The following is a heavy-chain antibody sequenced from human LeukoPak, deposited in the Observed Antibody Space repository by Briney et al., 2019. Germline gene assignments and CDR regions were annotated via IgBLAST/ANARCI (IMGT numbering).Heavy chain of an antibody. D-gene: IGHD3-10*01. CDR2: IYYSGST. Sequence: PSETLSLTCTVPGGSISSGDYYWSWIRQPPGKGLEWIGYIYYSGSTYYNPSLKSRVTISVDTSKNQFSLKLSSVTAADTAVYYCARDSPYGSENWFDPWGQGTLVTVSS. CDR1: GGSISSGDYY. CDR3: ARDSPYGSENWFDP. J-gene: IGHJ5*02. V-gene: IGHV4-30-4*01.